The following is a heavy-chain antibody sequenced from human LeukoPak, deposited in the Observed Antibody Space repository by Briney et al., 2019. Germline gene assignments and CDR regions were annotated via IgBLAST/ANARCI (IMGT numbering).Heavy chain of an antibody. V-gene: IGHV3-11*01. D-gene: IGHD4-17*01. CDR3: AKFPAFYGDYDLYYYYYMDV. Sequence: GGSLRLSCAASGFTFSDYYMSWIRQAPGKGLEWVSYISSSGSTIYYADSVKGRFTISRDNSKNTLYLQMNSLRAEDTAVYYCAKFPAFYGDYDLYYYYYMDVWGKGTTVTVSS. J-gene: IGHJ6*03. CDR1: GFTFSDYY. CDR2: ISSSGSTI.